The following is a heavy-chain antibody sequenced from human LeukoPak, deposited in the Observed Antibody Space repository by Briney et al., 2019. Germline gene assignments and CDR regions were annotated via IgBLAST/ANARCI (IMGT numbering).Heavy chain of an antibody. V-gene: IGHV3-11*01. CDR3: ARDRDTVTTSGDDYYYGMDV. J-gene: IGHJ6*02. D-gene: IGHD4-17*01. Sequence: GGSLRLSCAASGFAFSDYNMSWIRQAPGKGLEWVSYISSSGSTIYYADSVKGRFTISRDNAKNSLYLQMNSLRAEDTAVYYCARDRDTVTTSGDDYYYGMDVWGQGTTVTVSS. CDR1: GFAFSDYN. CDR2: ISSSGSTI.